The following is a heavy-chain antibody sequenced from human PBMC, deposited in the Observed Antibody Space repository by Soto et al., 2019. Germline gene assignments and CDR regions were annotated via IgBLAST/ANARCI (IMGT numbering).Heavy chain of an antibody. CDR3: VKDESINWYSGHFRH. J-gene: IGHJ1*01. Sequence: EVQLVESGGGLVQPGRSLRLSCAASGFTFDDYVMHWVRQVPGKGLEWVSGINWNSGSIGYGDSVKGRFAISRDNAKNSLHLQMNSLSAEDTAFYYCVKDESINWYSGHFRHWGQCTLVTVSS. V-gene: IGHV3-9*01. D-gene: IGHD6-13*01. CDR1: GFTFDDYV. CDR2: INWNSGSI.